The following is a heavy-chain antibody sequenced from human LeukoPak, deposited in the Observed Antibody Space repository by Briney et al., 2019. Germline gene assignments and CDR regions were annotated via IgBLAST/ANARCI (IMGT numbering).Heavy chain of an antibody. CDR1: GYTFTSYD. CDR2: MNPNSGNT. Sequence: ASVKVSCKASGYTFTSYDINWVRQATGQGLEWMGWMNPNSGNTGYAQKFQGRVTMTRNTSISTAYMELSSLRSEDTAVYYCARRSKPSRSITMVRGVLDYWGQGTLVTVSS. CDR3: ARRSKPSRSITMVRGVLDY. V-gene: IGHV1-8*01. J-gene: IGHJ4*02. D-gene: IGHD3-10*01.